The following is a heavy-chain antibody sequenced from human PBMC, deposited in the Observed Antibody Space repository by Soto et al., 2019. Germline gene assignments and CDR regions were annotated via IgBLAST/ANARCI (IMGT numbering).Heavy chain of an antibody. D-gene: IGHD3-16*01. CDR1: GFSLSTSGVA. Sequence: GSGLRGEPTQTLTLTCTFSGFSLSTSGVAVGWIRLPPGKTLEWLALNFWDDDKRYSPSLKSRLTITKDTSKNQVVLTMTNVDPVDTATYYCVSWWVSCGSPNCYDEPTYYYYGMDVWGQGTTVTVSS. CDR2: NFWDDDK. V-gene: IGHV2-5*02. J-gene: IGHJ6*02. CDR3: VSWWVSCGSPNCYDEPTYYYYGMDV.